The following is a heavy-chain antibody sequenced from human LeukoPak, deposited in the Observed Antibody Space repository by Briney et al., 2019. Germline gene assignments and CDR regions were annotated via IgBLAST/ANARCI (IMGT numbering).Heavy chain of an antibody. D-gene: IGHD3-16*01. Sequence: ASVKVSCKASGYTFTNYGISWVRQAPGQGLEWMGWISGYNSNTNYAQKLQGRVTMTTDTSTSTADMELRSLRSDDTAVYYCARDIRVESWGSYYFDYWGQGTLVTVSS. J-gene: IGHJ4*02. V-gene: IGHV1-18*01. CDR3: ARDIRVESWGSYYFDY. CDR2: ISGYNSNT. CDR1: GYTFTNYG.